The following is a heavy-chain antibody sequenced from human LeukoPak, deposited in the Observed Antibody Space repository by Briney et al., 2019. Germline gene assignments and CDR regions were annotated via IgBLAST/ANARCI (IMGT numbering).Heavy chain of an antibody. V-gene: IGHV3-23*01. Sequence: GGSLRLSCAASGFIFSSSAMTWVRRAPGKGLEWVSAISGTGGSTVYADSVKGRLTISRDNSKNTLYLQMSSLRDEDTAIYYCTKGGSYAPLGYWGQGTLVTVSS. CDR3: TKGGSYAPLGY. CDR1: GFIFSSSA. J-gene: IGHJ4*02. CDR2: ISGTGGST. D-gene: IGHD1-26*01.